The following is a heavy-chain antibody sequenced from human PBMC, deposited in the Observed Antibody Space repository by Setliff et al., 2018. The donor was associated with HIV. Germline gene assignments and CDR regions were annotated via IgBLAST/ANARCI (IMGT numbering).Heavy chain of an antibody. CDR2: ISSSSSYI. CDR1: GFTFSSYS. J-gene: IGHJ4*02. Sequence: ETLRLSCAASGFTFSSYSMNWVRQAPGKGLEWVSSISSSSSYIYYADSVKGRFTISRDNAKNSLYLQMNSLRAEDTAVYYCARDGYYNFWSGSLYYFDYWGQGTLVTISS. D-gene: IGHD3-3*01. V-gene: IGHV3-21*01. CDR3: ARDGYYNFWSGSLYYFDY.